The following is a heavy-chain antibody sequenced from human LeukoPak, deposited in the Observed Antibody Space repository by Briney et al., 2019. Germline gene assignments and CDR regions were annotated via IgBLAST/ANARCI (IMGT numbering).Heavy chain of an antibody. CDR3: ARGCSSTSCYLNWFDP. D-gene: IGHD2-2*01. CDR1: GYTFTSYG. J-gene: IGHJ5*02. Sequence: ASVKVSCKASGYTFTSYGISWVRQAPGQGLEWMGWISAYNGNTNYAQKLQGRVTMTTDTSTSTAYTELRSLRSDDTAVYYCARGCSSTSCYLNWFDPWGQGTLVTVSS. CDR2: ISAYNGNT. V-gene: IGHV1-18*01.